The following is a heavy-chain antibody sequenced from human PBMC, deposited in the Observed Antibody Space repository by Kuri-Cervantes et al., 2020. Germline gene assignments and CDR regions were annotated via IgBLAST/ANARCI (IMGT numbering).Heavy chain of an antibody. CDR1: GFTFNTHG. CDR3: ARGSGSRADKYYYDRTGDSQAPFDY. V-gene: IGHV3-30*02. J-gene: IGHJ4*01. Sequence: GESLKISCVASGFTFNTHGMHWVRQAPGKGLEWVAFIRFDGTTKYYEDSVEGRFTISRDNSKNTLYLQMDSLTVDDTAEYYCARGSGSRADKYYYDRTGDSQAPFDYWGQGTLVTVSS. CDR2: IRFDGTTK. D-gene: IGHD3-22*01.